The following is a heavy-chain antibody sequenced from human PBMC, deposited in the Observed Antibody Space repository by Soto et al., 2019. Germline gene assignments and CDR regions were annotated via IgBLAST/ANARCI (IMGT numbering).Heavy chain of an antibody. CDR1: GYTCTGYY. CDR3: AIDIVIVPRYHYYSYGMDV. Sequence: ASVKFPSRASGYTCTGYYMHWWRHAPRQGLEWMGWINPNSGGTNDSPKFQGRVTMTRDTSISTAYMELSRLRSEDTAVYYCAIDIVIVPRYHYYSYGMDVWGQGTTVPVFS. CDR2: INPNSGGT. D-gene: IGHD2-2*01. J-gene: IGHJ6*02. V-gene: IGHV1-2*02.